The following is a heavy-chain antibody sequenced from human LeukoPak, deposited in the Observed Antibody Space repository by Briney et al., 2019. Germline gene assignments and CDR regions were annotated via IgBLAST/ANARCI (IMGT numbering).Heavy chain of an antibody. D-gene: IGHD3-10*01. CDR2: IYSGGST. Sequence: PGGSLRLSCAASGFTVSSNYMSWVRQAPGKGLEWVSVIYSGGSTYYADSVKGRFTISRDNSKNTLYLQMNSLRAEDTAVYYCAKDRYVQIRGVTGWGQGTLVTVSS. J-gene: IGHJ4*02. CDR3: AKDRYVQIRGVTG. V-gene: IGHV3-53*01. CDR1: GFTVSSNY.